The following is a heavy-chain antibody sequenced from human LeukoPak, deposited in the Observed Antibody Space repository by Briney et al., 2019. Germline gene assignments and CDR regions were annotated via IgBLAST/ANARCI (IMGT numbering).Heavy chain of an antibody. J-gene: IGHJ5*02. CDR2: INNSGST. Sequence: SETLSFNCAGYGGSFSGYYWSWIRQPPGKGLEWIGEINNSGSTNYNTSLKSLITISVATTKNQFSLKLSSETAADTAVYYWARTASGWSSGYPLWWFVPWGQGTLVTVSS. D-gene: IGHD3-22*01. CDR1: GGSFSGYY. V-gene: IGHV4-34*01. CDR3: ARTASGWSSGYPLWWFVP.